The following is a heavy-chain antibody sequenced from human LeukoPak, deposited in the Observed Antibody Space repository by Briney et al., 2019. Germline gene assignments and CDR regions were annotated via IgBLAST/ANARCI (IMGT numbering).Heavy chain of an antibody. CDR3: ARAKGSGWYAFFDY. J-gene: IGHJ4*02. CDR1: GFTFSSYW. CDR2: INSDGSST. Sequence: GGSLRLSCAASGFTFSSYWMHWVRQAPGKGLVWVSRINSDGSSTSYADSVKGRFTISRDNAKNTLYLQMNSLRAEDTAVYYCARAKGSGWYAFFDYWGQGTLVTVSS. D-gene: IGHD6-19*01. V-gene: IGHV3-74*01.